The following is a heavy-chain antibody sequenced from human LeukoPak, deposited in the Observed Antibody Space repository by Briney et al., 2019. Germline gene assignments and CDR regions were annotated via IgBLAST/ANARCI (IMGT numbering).Heavy chain of an antibody. V-gene: IGHV4-34*01. D-gene: IGHD1-1*01. Sequence: SETLSLTCAVYGGSFTDYYWTWIRQPPGKGLEWIGEINHSGSTNYSPSLNSRVTISVDTSKNQFSLKMTSVTAADTAIYYCARSRVGTTSGHHYYMDVWGKGTTVIVSS. CDR1: GGSFTDYY. CDR2: INHSGST. CDR3: ARSRVGTTSGHHYYMDV. J-gene: IGHJ6*03.